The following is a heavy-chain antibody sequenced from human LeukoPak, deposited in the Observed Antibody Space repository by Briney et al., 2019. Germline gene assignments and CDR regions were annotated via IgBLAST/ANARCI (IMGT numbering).Heavy chain of an antibody. CDR1: GFTFTIFG. D-gene: IGHD3-3*01. CDR2: IDARSGIT. J-gene: IGHJ3*02. Sequence: GGSLRLSCATSGFTFTIFGINWVRQAPGKGPEWVSYIDARSGITYYADSVQGRFTISRDNAKESVFLQMNGLRVDDTAVYYCARTYDFGRGPPGDAFDNWGQGTPDIVSS. CDR3: ARTYDFGRGPPGDAFDN. V-gene: IGHV3-48*01.